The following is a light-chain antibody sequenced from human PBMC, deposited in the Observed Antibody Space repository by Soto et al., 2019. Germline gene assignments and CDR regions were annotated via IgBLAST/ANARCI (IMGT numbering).Light chain of an antibody. CDR1: SSNIGAGYD. J-gene: IGLJ3*02. Sequence: QSVLTQPPSVSGAPGQRVTISCTGSSSNIGAGYDVHWYQQLPGTAPKLLIYGNSNRPSGVPDRFSGSKSCTSASLAITGRQAEDEADYSCQSYDSSLSGFWVFGGGTKLTVL. CDR2: GNS. V-gene: IGLV1-40*01. CDR3: QSYDSSLSGFWV.